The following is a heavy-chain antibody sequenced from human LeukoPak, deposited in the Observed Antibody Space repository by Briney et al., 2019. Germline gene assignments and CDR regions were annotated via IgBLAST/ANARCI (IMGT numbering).Heavy chain of an antibody. CDR3: ARVVTAISGVDY. V-gene: IGHV3-53*01. J-gene: IGHJ4*02. CDR2: IYSGGST. CDR1: GFTFSSYW. D-gene: IGHD2-21*02. Sequence: PGGSLRLSCAASGFTFSSYWMSWVRQAPGKGLEWVSVIYSGGSTYYADSVKGRFTISRDNSKNTLYLQMNSLRAEDTAVYYCARVVTAISGVDYWGQGTLVTVSS.